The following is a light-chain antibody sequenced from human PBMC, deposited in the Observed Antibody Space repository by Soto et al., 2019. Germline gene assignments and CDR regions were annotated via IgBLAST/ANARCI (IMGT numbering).Light chain of an antibody. J-gene: IGLJ2*01. V-gene: IGLV2-14*01. Sequence: QSALTQPASVSGSPGQSITISCTGTSSHVGGDNYVSWYQQHPGKAPKLMIYDVSNRPSGVSNRFSGSKSGNTASLTISGLQAEDEADYYCSSDTSSSKFGGGTKLTVL. CDR3: SSDTSSSK. CDR1: SSHVGGDNY. CDR2: DVS.